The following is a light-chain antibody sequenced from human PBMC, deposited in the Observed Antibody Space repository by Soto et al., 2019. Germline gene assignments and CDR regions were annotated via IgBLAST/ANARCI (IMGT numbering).Light chain of an antibody. CDR1: QCVSSDY. J-gene: IGKJ1*01. Sequence: EIVLTQSPGTVSLSPGERATLSCRTSQCVSSDYLAWYQQKPGQAPRLLVYGASGRGTGIPDRFSGSGSGTDFTLPISRLEPEDFAVYYCQQYGSSPWTFGQGAKVEI. CDR2: GAS. CDR3: QQYGSSPWT. V-gene: IGKV3-20*01.